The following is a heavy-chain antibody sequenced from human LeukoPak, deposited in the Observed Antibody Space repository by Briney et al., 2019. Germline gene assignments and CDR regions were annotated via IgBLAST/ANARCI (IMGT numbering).Heavy chain of an antibody. V-gene: IGHV3-30*18. D-gene: IGHD3-10*01. Sequence: PARSLRLSCAASGFTFSSYGMHWVRQAPGKGLEWVAVISYDGSNKYYADSVKGRFTISRDNSKNTLYLQMNSLRAEDTAVYYCAKDGGDGSGSYPDYWGQGTLVTVSS. CDR2: ISYDGSNK. CDR1: GFTFSSYG. CDR3: AKDGGDGSGSYPDY. J-gene: IGHJ4*02.